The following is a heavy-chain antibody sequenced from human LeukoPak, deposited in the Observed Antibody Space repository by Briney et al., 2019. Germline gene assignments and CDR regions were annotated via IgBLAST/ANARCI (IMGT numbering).Heavy chain of an antibody. Sequence: SETLSLTCTVSGGSISSYYWSWIRQPPGKGLEWIGYIYYSGSTNYNPSLKSRVTISVDTSKNQFSLKLSSVTAADTAVYYCARDGSKFHTSCCSWFDPWGQGTLVTVSS. CDR2: IYYSGST. V-gene: IGHV4-59*12. CDR1: GGSISSYY. J-gene: IGHJ5*02. CDR3: ARDGSKFHTSCCSWFDP. D-gene: IGHD2-2*01.